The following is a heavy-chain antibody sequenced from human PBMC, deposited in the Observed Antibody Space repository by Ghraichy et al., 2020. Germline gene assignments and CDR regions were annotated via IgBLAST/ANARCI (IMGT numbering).Heavy chain of an antibody. D-gene: IGHD5-18*01. V-gene: IGHV3-7*03. CDR1: GFTFSSYW. J-gene: IGHJ3*02. Sequence: GGSLRLSCAASGFTFSSYWMSWVRQAPGKGLEWVANIKQDGSEKYYVDSVKGRFTISRDNAKNSLYLQMNSLRAEDTAVYYCARRSYSYGPDDAFDIWGQGTMVTVSS. CDR3: ARRSYSYGPDDAFDI. CDR2: IKQDGSEK.